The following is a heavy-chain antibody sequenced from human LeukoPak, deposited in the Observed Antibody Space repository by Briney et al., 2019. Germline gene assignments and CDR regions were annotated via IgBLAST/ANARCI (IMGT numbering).Heavy chain of an antibody. CDR2: IYYSGRT. D-gene: IGHD3-22*01. V-gene: IGHV4-39*01. Sequence: PSETLSLTGTIFGDPVSRSDSYWDWIRQPPGKGLEWIGTIYYSGRTYYSPSLKSRVTLSVDMSNNQFSLTLSSVTAADTALYFCARRRYYDSSGYLEWGQGTLVTVSS. CDR3: ARRRYYDSSGYLE. J-gene: IGHJ1*01. CDR1: GDPVSRSDSY.